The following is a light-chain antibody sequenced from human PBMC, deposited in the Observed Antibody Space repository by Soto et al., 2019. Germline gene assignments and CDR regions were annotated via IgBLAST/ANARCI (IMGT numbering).Light chain of an antibody. CDR1: ENIASY. CDR2: AAS. CDR3: QQSYSTPWT. V-gene: IGKV1-39*01. Sequence: DIQMTQSPSSLSASVGDRVTITCRASENIASYLNWYQQKPGKAPTLLVYAASSLESGAPPRFSGTVSGTDFTLTITSLQPDVLATYFCQQSYSTPWTFGQGTKVEL. J-gene: IGKJ1*01.